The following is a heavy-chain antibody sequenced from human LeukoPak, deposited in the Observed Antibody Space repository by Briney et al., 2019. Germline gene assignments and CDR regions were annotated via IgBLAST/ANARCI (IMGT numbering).Heavy chain of an antibody. CDR2: IKTDGGEK. CDR1: GFSFNNYW. D-gene: IGHD3-10*02. Sequence: GGSLRLSCVASGFSFNNYWMSWFRQAPGKGLEWVGNIKTDGGEKYYVDSVRGRFTISRDNAKNSLYLQMNSLRAEDTAVYYCAELGITMIGGVWGKGTTVTISS. J-gene: IGHJ6*04. V-gene: IGHV3-7*01. CDR3: AELGITMIGGV.